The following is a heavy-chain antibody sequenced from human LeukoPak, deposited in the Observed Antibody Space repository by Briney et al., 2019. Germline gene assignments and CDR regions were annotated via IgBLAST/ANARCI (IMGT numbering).Heavy chain of an antibody. D-gene: IGHD3-10*01. CDR2: ISSNVCST. Sequence: PGVSLTLSCAASGFSFSSYAMFWVRQAPAKGLEYVSGISSNVCSTYYANSVKGRFTISRDNSKNTLFLQMGSLRPEDLAVYYCARGRRITMIRGVIGLKYYMDVWGKGTTVTVSS. V-gene: IGHV3-64*01. CDR3: ARGRRITMIRGVIGLKYYMDV. J-gene: IGHJ6*03. CDR1: GFSFSSYA.